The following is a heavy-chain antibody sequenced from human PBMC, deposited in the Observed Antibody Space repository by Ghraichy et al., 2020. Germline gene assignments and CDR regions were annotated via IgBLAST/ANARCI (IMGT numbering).Heavy chain of an antibody. CDR3: ARDSSGWYRREPVDC. D-gene: IGHD6-19*01. J-gene: IGHJ4*02. V-gene: IGHV1-18*04. CDR2: ISAYKGNT. Sequence: ASVKVSCKASGYTFTSYGISWVRQAPGQGLEWMGWISAYKGNTNYVQKLQGRVTMTTDTSTSTAYMELRSLRSDDTAVYYCARDSSGWYRREPVDCWGQGTLVTVSS. CDR1: GYTFTSYG.